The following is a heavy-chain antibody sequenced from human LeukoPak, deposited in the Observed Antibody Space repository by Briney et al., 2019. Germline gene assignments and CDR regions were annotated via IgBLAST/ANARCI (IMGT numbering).Heavy chain of an antibody. Sequence: GGSLGLSCAASGFIFRTYAMSWVRQAPGKGLEWVSAISGSGGSGGSAFYADSVKGRFTISRDNSKNTLYLQMNSLRAEDTAVYYCAKVGGGSPYYFDYWGQGTLVTVSS. V-gene: IGHV3-23*01. D-gene: IGHD1-26*01. J-gene: IGHJ4*02. CDR3: AKVGGGSPYYFDY. CDR2: ISGSGGSGGSA. CDR1: GFIFRTYA.